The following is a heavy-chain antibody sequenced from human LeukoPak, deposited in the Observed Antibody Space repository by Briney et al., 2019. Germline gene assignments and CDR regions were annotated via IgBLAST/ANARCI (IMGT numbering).Heavy chain of an antibody. J-gene: IGHJ4*02. Sequence: GGSLRLSCAASGFTFSNAWMSWVRQAPGKGLEWVGRIKSKTDGGTTDYAAPVKGRFTISRDDSKNTLYLQMNSLKTEDTAVYYCTTDRWFGKNFDYWGQGTLVTVSS. CDR1: GFTFSNAW. CDR2: IKSKTDGGTT. D-gene: IGHD3-10*01. V-gene: IGHV3-15*01. CDR3: TTDRWFGKNFDY.